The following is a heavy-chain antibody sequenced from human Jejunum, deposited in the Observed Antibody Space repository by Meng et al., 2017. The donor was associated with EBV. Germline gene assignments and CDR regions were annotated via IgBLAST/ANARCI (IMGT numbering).Heavy chain of an antibody. Sequence: QISLKESGPTVVKPTQTLTVACTFSGFSLSTSGMPVGWVRQPPGKAPEWLALIFWDDDKRYSPSLRNRRTVSWDTSENQVVLTMTNMAPEDTATYYCARIYITLDQWGQGALGTVSS. CDR1: GFSLSTSGMP. J-gene: IGHJ4*02. V-gene: IGHV2-5*02. CDR2: IFWDDDK. CDR3: ARIYITLDQ.